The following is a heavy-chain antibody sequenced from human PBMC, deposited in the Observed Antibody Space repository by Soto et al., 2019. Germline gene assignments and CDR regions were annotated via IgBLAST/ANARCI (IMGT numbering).Heavy chain of an antibody. CDR2: ISSCSSTI. CDR1: GLTFGWFA. J-gene: IGHJ4*02. D-gene: IGHD6-13*01. Sequence: AGSLRLSCAVSGLTFGWFAMNWVRQAPGKGLEWVSYISSCSSTIYYADSVKGRFTISRDNAQNSLYLQMNRLRDDDTAVYYCVRISSSPFDYWGQGVLVTVSS. V-gene: IGHV3-48*02. CDR3: VRISSSPFDY.